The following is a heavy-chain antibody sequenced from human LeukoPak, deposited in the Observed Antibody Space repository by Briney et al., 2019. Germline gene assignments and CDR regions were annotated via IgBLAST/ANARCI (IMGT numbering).Heavy chain of an antibody. Sequence: PGGSLRLSCAVSGFTFSSYSMNWVRQAPGKGLEWVSSISSSSSYIYHADSVKGRFTISRDNAKNSLYLQMNSLRAEDTAVYYCARGLYGGNSWYYYYGMDVWGQGTTVTVSS. CDR1: GFTFSSYS. CDR2: ISSSSSYI. D-gene: IGHD4-23*01. V-gene: IGHV3-21*01. CDR3: ARGLYGGNSWYYYYGMDV. J-gene: IGHJ6*02.